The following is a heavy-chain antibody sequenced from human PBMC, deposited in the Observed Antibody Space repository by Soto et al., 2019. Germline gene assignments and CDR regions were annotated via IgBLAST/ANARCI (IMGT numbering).Heavy chain of an antibody. D-gene: IGHD6-13*01. J-gene: IGHJ4*02. CDR3: VGSWYYFDY. CDR1: GFTFSSYG. V-gene: IGHV3-30*03. CDR2: ISYDGSNK. Sequence: GGSLRLSCAASGFTFSSYGMHWVRQAPGKGLEWVAVISYDGSNKYYAEYVKGRFTISRDNSKNTLYLQMNSLRAEDTAVYYCVGSWYYFDYWGQGTLVTVSS.